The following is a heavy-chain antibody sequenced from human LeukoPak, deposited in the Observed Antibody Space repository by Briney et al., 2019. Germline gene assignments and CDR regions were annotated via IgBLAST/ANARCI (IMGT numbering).Heavy chain of an antibody. Sequence: GASVKVSCKASGGTFSSYAISWVRQAPGQGLEWMGGIIPIFGTTNYAQKFQGRVTITADKSTSTAYMELSSLRSEDTAVYYCARGARIAAAGRYYYYMDVWGKGTTVTISS. V-gene: IGHV1-69*06. J-gene: IGHJ6*03. CDR1: GGTFSSYA. CDR2: IIPIFGTT. D-gene: IGHD6-13*01. CDR3: ARGARIAAAGRYYYYMDV.